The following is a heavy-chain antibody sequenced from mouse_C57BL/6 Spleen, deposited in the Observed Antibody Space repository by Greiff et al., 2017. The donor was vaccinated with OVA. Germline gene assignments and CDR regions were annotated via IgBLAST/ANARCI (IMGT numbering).Heavy chain of an antibody. V-gene: IGHV14-2*01. D-gene: IGHD3-2*02. J-gene: IGHJ2*01. CDR1: GFNINDYY. CDR2: IDPEDGET. CDR3: ARGGTAQATPRY. Sequence: VQLEQAGAERGKPGAEVKLSCTASGFNINDYYMHWVKQRTEQGLEWLGRIDPEDGETKYAPQFPGMATITADTSSNTSYLQLSSLTAEDTAVYYCARGGTAQATPRYWGQGTTLTVSS.